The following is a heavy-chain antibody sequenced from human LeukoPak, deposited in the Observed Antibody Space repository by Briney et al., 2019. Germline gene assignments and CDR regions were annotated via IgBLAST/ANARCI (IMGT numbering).Heavy chain of an antibody. CDR2: IYYSGST. J-gene: IGHJ4*02. V-gene: IGHV4-59*01. CDR1: GGSISSYY. D-gene: IGHD3-10*01. Sequence: SETLSLTCTVSGGSISSYYWSWIRQPPGKGLEWIGYIYYSGSTNYNPSLKSRVTISVDTSKNQFSLKLSSVTAADTAVYYCARDYYGSGGGFDYWGQGTLVTVPS. CDR3: ARDYYGSGGGFDY.